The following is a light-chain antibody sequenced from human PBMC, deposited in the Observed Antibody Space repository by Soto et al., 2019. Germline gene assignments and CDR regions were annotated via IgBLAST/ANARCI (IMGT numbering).Light chain of an antibody. Sequence: EIVMPHYSETLSWSRVERAALSCRASLSVSINLAWFQQKPGQAPRLLIYGASTRATGIPARFSGSGSGTEFTLTSSSLKSEDFAVYYCQRYQSLTFGGGTKVDIK. J-gene: IGKJ4*01. CDR3: QRYQSLT. CDR1: LSVSIN. V-gene: IGKV3-15*01. CDR2: GAS.